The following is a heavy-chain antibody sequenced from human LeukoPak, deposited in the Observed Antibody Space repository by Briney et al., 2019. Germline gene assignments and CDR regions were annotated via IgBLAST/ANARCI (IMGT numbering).Heavy chain of an antibody. CDR1: DDFTSKFY. CDR2: LFLSGAT. Sequence: PSETLSLNCTVSDDFTSKFYWSWIRQPPGKGLEWIGHLFLSGATNYSPSVKSRLTMSVDTSKMHFSLRLTSVTAADTAVYFCARIDPLGFFDSWGQGMLVTVSS. CDR3: ARIDPLGFFDS. J-gene: IGHJ4*02. V-gene: IGHV4-59*01.